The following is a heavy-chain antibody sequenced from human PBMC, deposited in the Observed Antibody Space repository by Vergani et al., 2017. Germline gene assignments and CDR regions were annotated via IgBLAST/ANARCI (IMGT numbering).Heavy chain of an antibody. V-gene: IGHV3-11*05. CDR3: ATSRRLAASGTGY. D-gene: IGHD6-13*01. CDR1: GFTFSDYY. CDR2: ISSSSSYT. J-gene: IGHJ4*02. Sequence: QVQLVESGGGLVKPGGSLRLSCAASGFTFSDYYMSWIRQAPGKGLEWVSYISSSSSYTKYADSVKGRFTISIDNAKNSLYLQMNSLRAEDTAVYYCATSRRLAASGTGYWGQGTLVTVSS.